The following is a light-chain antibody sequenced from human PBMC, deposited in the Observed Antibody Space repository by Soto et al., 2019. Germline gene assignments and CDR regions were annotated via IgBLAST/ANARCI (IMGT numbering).Light chain of an antibody. CDR3: QQYGSSPTT. V-gene: IGKV3-20*01. J-gene: IGKJ1*01. CDR1: QSVSSSH. Sequence: EIVLTQSRGPLSLSQGERATLSCRASQSVSSSHLAWYQQKPGQAPRLLIYGASSRATGIPDRFSGSGSGTDFTLTISRLEPEDFAVYYCQQYGSSPTTFGQGTTVDIK. CDR2: GAS.